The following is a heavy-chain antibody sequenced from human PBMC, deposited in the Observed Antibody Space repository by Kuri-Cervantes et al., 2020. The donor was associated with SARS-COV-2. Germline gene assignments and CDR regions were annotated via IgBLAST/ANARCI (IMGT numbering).Heavy chain of an antibody. CDR1: GGSISSSSYY. CDR2: IYYSGST. Sequence: GSLRLSCTVSGGSISSSSYYWGWIRQPPGKGLEWIGSIYYSGSTYYNPSLKSRVTISVDTSKNQFSLKLSSVTAADTAVYYCAREIWSGYQNWFDPWGQGTLVTVSS. D-gene: IGHD3-3*01. J-gene: IGHJ5*02. V-gene: IGHV4-39*02. CDR3: AREIWSGYQNWFDP.